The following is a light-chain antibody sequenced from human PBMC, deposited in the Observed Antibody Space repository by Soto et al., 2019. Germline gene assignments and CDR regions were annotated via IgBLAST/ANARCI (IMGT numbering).Light chain of an antibody. J-gene: IGLJ1*01. Sequence: QSVLTQPPSASGTPGQRVTISCSGSSSNIGNHYVYWYQQLPGTAPKLLIYRNNHRPSGVPDRFSGSKSGTSASLAISGLRSEEEVDYYCAAWDDSLSGLVFGAGTKVTVL. CDR3: AAWDDSLSGLV. V-gene: IGLV1-47*01. CDR1: SSNIGNHY. CDR2: RNN.